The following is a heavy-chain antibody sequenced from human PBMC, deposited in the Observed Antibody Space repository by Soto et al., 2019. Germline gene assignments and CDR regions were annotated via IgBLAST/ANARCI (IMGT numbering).Heavy chain of an antibody. Sequence: QVQLVESGGGVVQPGRSLRLSCAASGFTFSSYGMHWVRQAPGKGLEWVAVISYDGSNKYYADSVKGRFTISRDNSKNTLYLQMNSLRAEDTAVYYCVKAMNPRYYYGMDVWGQGTTVTVSS. V-gene: IGHV3-30*18. CDR1: GFTFSSYG. J-gene: IGHJ6*02. CDR3: VKAMNPRYYYGMDV. CDR2: ISYDGSNK.